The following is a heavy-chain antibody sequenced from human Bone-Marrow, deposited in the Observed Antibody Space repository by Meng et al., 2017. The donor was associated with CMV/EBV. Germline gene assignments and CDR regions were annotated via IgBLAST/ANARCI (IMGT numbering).Heavy chain of an antibody. CDR2: IIPIHEIA. J-gene: IGHJ6*02. CDR3: ARDSAYYGMDV. CDR1: GGTFSSYS. Sequence: SVKVSCKASGGTFSSYSISWVRQAPGQGLEWMGRIIPIHEIANYAQKFQGRVTISADKSTNTSYMELSRLRSEDTAVYYCARDSAYYGMDVWGQGTTVTVSS. V-gene: IGHV1-69*04.